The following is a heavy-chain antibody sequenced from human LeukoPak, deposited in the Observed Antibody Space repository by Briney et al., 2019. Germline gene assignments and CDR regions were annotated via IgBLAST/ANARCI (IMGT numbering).Heavy chain of an antibody. V-gene: IGHV4-38-2*01. CDR3: ARTTSNGYYYYLDV. CDR1: GYSISSGYY. J-gene: IGHJ6*03. CDR2: IYHSGST. D-gene: IGHD2-8*01. Sequence: SETLSLTCAVSGYSISSGYYWGWIRQPPGKGLEWIGSIYHSGSTYYNPSLKSRVTISVDTSKNQFSLKFSSVTPADTAVYYCARTTSNGYYYYLDVWGKGPTVTVSS.